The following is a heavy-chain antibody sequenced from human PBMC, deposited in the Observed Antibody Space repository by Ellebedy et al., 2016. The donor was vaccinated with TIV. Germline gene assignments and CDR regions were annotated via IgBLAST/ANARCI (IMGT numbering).Heavy chain of an antibody. D-gene: IGHD2-15*01. CDR1: GFTFNRYV. CDR2: ISGGGGIT. Sequence: GGSLRLSXAASGFTFNRYVITWVRQAPGKGLEWVSSISGGGGITNYADSVKGRFTISRDNSKNTLYLQMNSLRAEDTAVYYCAKVEVGYCSGGSCFTNWFDPGAREPWSPSPQ. J-gene: IGHJ5*02. V-gene: IGHV3-23*01. CDR3: AKVEVGYCSGGSCFTNWFDP.